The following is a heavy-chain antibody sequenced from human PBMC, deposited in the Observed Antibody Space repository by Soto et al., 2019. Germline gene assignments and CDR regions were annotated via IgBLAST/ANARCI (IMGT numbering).Heavy chain of an antibody. CDR1: GFTFSSYS. CDR3: ARDRHDSSGYLGY. Sequence: GGSLRLSXAASGFTFSSYSMNWVRQAPGKGLEWVSSISSSSSYIYYADSVKGRFTISRDNAKNSLYLQMNSLRAEDTAVYYCARDRHDSSGYLGYWGQGTLVTVS. D-gene: IGHD3-22*01. J-gene: IGHJ4*02. CDR2: ISSSSSYI. V-gene: IGHV3-21*01.